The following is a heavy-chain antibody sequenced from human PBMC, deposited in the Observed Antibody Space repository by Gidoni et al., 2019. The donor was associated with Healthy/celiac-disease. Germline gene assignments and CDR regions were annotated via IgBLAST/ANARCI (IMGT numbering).Heavy chain of an antibody. CDR1: GGSISSGGYY. D-gene: IGHD2-2*01. Sequence: QVQLQESGPGLVKPSQTLSLTCTVSGGSISSGGYYWSWSRQHPGKGLEWIGYIYYSGGNYYIPSLKCRVTISLDSSKNHFSLTLSSVTAADTAVYYCARDRRDCSSTSCYPLIDYWGQGTLVTVSS. CDR2: IYYSGGN. J-gene: IGHJ4*02. CDR3: ARDRRDCSSTSCYPLIDY. V-gene: IGHV4-31*03.